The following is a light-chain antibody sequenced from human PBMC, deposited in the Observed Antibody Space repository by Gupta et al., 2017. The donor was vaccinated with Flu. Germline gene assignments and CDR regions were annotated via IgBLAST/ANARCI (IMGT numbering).Light chain of an antibody. CDR3: GTWDSSLNTYV. CDR2: DNN. V-gene: IGLV1-51*01. CDR1: SSNIGNNY. Sequence: QSLLTQPPSMSAAPGPKVTISCSGSSSNIGNNYVSWYQQIPGTAPKLLIYDNNKRPSGIPDRFSASQSGKSATLDITGLQTGDEADYYCGTWDSSLNTYVFGTGTKVTVL. J-gene: IGLJ1*01.